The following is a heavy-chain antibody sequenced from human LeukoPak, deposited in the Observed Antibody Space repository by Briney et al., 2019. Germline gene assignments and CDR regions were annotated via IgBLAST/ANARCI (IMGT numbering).Heavy chain of an antibody. J-gene: IGHJ4*02. CDR3: ARVIAYYYDSSGYFDY. D-gene: IGHD3-22*01. V-gene: IGHV4-34*01. CDR2: INHSGST. CDR1: GGSFSDYY. Sequence: SETLSLTCAVHGGSFSDYYWIWIRQPPGKGLEWIGEINHSGSTNYNPSLRSRVTISVDTSKNQFSLKLSSVTAADTAVYYCARVIAYYYDSSGYFDYWGQGTLVTVSS.